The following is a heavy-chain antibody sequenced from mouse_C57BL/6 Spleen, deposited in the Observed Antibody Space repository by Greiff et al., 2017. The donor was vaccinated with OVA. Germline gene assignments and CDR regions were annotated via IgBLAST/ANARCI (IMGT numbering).Heavy chain of an antibody. CDR1: GFNIKDDY. CDR3: TTGDYDGFAY. D-gene: IGHD2-4*01. Sequence: EVQGVESGAELVRPGASVKLSCTASGFNIKDDYMHWVKQRPEQGLEWIGWIDPENGDTEYASKFQGKATITADTSSNTAYLQLSSLTSEDTAVYYCTTGDYDGFAYWGQGTLVTVSA. J-gene: IGHJ3*01. V-gene: IGHV14-4*01. CDR2: IDPENGDT.